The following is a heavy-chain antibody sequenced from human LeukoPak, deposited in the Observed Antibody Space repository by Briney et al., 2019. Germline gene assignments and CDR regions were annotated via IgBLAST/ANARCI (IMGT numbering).Heavy chain of an antibody. J-gene: IGHJ5*02. CDR1: GFTFSSYG. V-gene: IGHV1-18*01. CDR3: ARDQHRRIVVVNMLTA. D-gene: IGHD3-22*01. CDR2: ISTYNGHT. Sequence: AGGSLRLSCAASGFTFSSYGMSWVRQAPGKGLEWMGWISTYNGHTIYTQKFQGRVTMTTDTSTSTAYMELRSLRSDDTAVYYCARDQHRRIVVVNMLTAWGQGTLVTVSS.